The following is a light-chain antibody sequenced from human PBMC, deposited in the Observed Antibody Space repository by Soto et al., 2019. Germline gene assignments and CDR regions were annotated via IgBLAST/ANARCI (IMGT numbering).Light chain of an antibody. V-gene: IGKV3-15*01. CDR1: QSVANN. CDR2: GPS. J-gene: IGKJ1*01. CDR3: QQYNNWPPWT. Sequence: EIVMTQSPATLSVSPGERATLSCRASQSVANNLAWYQQKPGQAPRLLIYGPSTRATGIPARFSGSGSGTEFTLTISSLQSEDVAVYYCQQYNNWPPWTFGQGTKVEIK.